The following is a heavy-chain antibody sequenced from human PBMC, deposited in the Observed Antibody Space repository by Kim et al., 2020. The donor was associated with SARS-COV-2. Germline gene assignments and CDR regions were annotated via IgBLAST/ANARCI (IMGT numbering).Heavy chain of an antibody. Sequence: ASVKVSCKASGYTFTSYAMNWVRQAPGQGLEWMGWINTNTGNPTYAQGFTGRFVFSLDTSVSTAYLQISSLKAEDTAVYYCARGINDYGDYVFDYWGQGTLVTDSS. D-gene: IGHD4-17*01. CDR1: GYTFTSYA. V-gene: IGHV7-4-1*02. J-gene: IGHJ4*02. CDR3: ARGINDYGDYVFDY. CDR2: INTNTGNP.